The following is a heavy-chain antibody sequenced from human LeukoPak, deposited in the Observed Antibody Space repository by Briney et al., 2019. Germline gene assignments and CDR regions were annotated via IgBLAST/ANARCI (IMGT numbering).Heavy chain of an antibody. CDR3: AKTTVTTWFFDY. D-gene: IGHD4-17*01. V-gene: IGHV3-23*01. J-gene: IGHJ4*02. Sequence: GGSLRLFCAASGFTFSSYAMSWVRQAPGKGLEWASAISGSGGSTYYADSVKGRFTISRDNSKNTLYLQMNSLRAEDTAVYYCAKTTVTTWFFDYWGQGTLVTVSS. CDR1: GFTFSSYA. CDR2: ISGSGGST.